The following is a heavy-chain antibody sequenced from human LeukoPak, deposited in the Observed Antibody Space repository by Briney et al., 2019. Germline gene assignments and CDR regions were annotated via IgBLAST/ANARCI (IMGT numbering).Heavy chain of an antibody. CDR2: IYTSGTT. CDR1: GGSMNFYY. CDR3: ARGQVGTIETRKLAFDI. V-gene: IGHV4-4*07. Sequence: SGTLSLTCSVSGGSMNFYYWGWVRQPAGKGLEWIGRIYTSGTTKYSPSLESRVTMSIDTSKSQFTLTLTSVTVADTAVYFCARGQVGTIETRKLAFDIWGQGTMVAVSS. J-gene: IGHJ3*02. D-gene: IGHD5-12*01.